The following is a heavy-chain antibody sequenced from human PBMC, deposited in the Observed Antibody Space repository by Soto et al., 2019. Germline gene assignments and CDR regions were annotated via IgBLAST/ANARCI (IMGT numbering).Heavy chain of an antibody. CDR2: IYYSGST. Sequence: TSETLSLTCTVSGGSISSGDYYWSWIRQPPGKGLEWIGYIYYSGSTYYNPSLKSRVTISVDTSKNQFSLKLSSVTAADTAVYYCARQSVTYYDILTGFDYWGQGTLVTVSS. J-gene: IGHJ4*02. D-gene: IGHD3-9*01. CDR1: GGSISSGDYY. CDR3: ARQSVTYYDILTGFDY. V-gene: IGHV4-30-4*01.